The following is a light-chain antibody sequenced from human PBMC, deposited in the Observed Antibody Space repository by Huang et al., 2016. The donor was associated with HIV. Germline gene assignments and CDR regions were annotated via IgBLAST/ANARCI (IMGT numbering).Light chain of an antibody. V-gene: IGKV1-39*01. Sequence: DIQMTQSPSSLSASVGDRVTITCRASENIRRYLNWYKQKPGKPPKLLIHSESTLQSGVPSRFSGSGSGTDFTLTITSLQPEDFATYYCQGSLSIPHTFGQGTNLEIK. CDR2: SES. CDR3: QGSLSIPHT. CDR1: ENIRRY. J-gene: IGKJ2*01.